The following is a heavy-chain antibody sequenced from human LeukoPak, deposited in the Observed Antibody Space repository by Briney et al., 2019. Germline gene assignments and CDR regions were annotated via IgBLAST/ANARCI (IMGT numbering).Heavy chain of an antibody. CDR3: ATVSQGALYYYDSSVAFDI. V-gene: IGHV4-39*01. J-gene: IGHJ3*02. CDR1: GGSISSGSYY. CDR2: IYYSGST. Sequence: PSETLSLTCTVSGGSISSGSYYWGWIRQPPGKGLEWIGSIYYSGSTYYNPSLKSRVTISVDTSKNQFSLKLSSVTAADTAVDYCATVSQGALYYYDSSVAFDIWGQGTMVTVSS. D-gene: IGHD3-22*01.